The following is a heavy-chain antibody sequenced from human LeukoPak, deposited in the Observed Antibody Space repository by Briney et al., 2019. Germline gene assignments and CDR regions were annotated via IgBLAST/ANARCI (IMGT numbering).Heavy chain of an antibody. CDR1: GFTFSSYW. V-gene: IGHV3-74*03. J-gene: IGHJ4*02. D-gene: IGHD6-19*01. Sequence: TGGSLRLSCAASGFTFSSYWMHWVRQAPGKGLVWVSRIDSDGSNAKYADSVKGRFTISRDNAKNALYLQMNSLRAEDTAVYYCARDEGGSGWSLYYWGQGTLVTVSS. CDR3: ARDEGGSGWSLYY. CDR2: IDSDGSNA.